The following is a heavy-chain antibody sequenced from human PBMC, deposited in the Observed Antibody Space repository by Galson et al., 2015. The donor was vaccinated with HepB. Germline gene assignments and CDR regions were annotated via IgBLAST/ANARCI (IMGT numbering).Heavy chain of an antibody. J-gene: IGHJ4*02. D-gene: IGHD1-14*01. V-gene: IGHV2-5*02. CDR2: NYLDDDN. Sequence: PALVKPTQTLTLTCTFSGFSLSTYGVGVGWIRQPPGKALEWLVFNYLDDDNRYSPFLKSRLTVVKDTSKNQVVLIMRNMDPVDTATYYCAHRMVGYNSYWDSGFFDHWGQGILVTVSS. CDR1: GFSLSTYGVG. CDR3: AHRMVGYNSYWDSGFFDH.